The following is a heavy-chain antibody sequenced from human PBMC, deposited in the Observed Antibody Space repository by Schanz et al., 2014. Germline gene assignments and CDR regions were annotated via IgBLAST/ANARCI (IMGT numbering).Heavy chain of an antibody. J-gene: IGHJ4*02. Sequence: VQLVESGGGVVQPGRSLRLSCAASGFTFSKYGMHWVRQAPGKGLEWVSYISHNSHYTNYADSVKGRFTISRDTAENSVYLQMNSLRAEDTAVYYCARDGYRNGRPFDHWGQGTRVTVSA. CDR1: GFTFSKYG. V-gene: IGHV3-21*05. CDR3: ARDGYRNGRPFDH. D-gene: IGHD5-18*01. CDR2: ISHNSHYT.